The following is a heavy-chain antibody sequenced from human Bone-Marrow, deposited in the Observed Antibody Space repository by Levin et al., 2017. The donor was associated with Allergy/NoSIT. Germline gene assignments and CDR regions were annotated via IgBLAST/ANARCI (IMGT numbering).Heavy chain of an antibody. Sequence: GGSLRLSCAASGFSFSKAWMTWVRQAPGKGLEWVGRIKSENDGGTIDYAAPVKGRFTISRDDSKTTLYLQMNSLKTEDTAVYYCTPEVWARNGRDDYWGQGTLVTVSS. CDR1: GFSFSKAW. D-gene: IGHD1-26*01. J-gene: IGHJ4*02. V-gene: IGHV3-15*01. CDR2: IKSENDGGTI. CDR3: TPEVWARNGRDDY.